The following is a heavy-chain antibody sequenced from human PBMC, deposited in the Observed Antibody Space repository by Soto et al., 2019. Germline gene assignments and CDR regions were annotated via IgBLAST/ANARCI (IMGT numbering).Heavy chain of an antibody. CDR3: ARDMFDCSGGSCYSGDY. D-gene: IGHD2-15*01. V-gene: IGHV3-11*05. CDR1: GFTFSDYY. CDR2: ISSSSSYT. Sequence: QAQLVESGGGLVKPGGSLRLSCAASGFTFSDYYMSWIRQAPGKGLEWVSYISSSSSYTNYADSVKGRFTISRDNAKNSLYLQMNSLRAEDTAVYYCARDMFDCSGGSCYSGDYWGQGTLVTVSS. J-gene: IGHJ4*02.